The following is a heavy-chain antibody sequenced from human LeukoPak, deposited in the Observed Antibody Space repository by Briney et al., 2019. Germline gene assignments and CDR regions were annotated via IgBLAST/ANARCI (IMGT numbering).Heavy chain of an antibody. CDR2: ITWDGGST. Sequence: GGSLRLSCVGSGFTFGEYGMHWVRQVPGQGLEWVSHITWDGGSTYYAGSVKGRFTISRDSSKNSLYLQMNSLKTEDTAVYYCTRARVTMVRGVLQNAAFGYWGRGTLVTVSS. D-gene: IGHD3-10*01. CDR1: GFTFGEYG. V-gene: IGHV3-43D*03. CDR3: TRARVTMVRGVLQNAAFGY. J-gene: IGHJ4*02.